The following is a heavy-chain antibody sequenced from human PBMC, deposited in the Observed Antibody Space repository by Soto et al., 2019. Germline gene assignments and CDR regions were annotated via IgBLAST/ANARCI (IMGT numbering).Heavy chain of an antibody. D-gene: IGHD3-22*01. CDR1: GGSISSGGYS. J-gene: IGHJ5*02. V-gene: IGHV4-30-2*01. CDR2: IYHSGST. Sequence: SETLSLTCAVSGGSISSGGYSWSWIRQPPGKGLEWIGYIYHSGSTYYNPSLKSRVTISVDRSKNQFSLKLSSVTAADPAVYYCARATQYYDSSGYSSWFGPWGQGNLITVSS. CDR3: ARATQYYDSSGYSSWFGP.